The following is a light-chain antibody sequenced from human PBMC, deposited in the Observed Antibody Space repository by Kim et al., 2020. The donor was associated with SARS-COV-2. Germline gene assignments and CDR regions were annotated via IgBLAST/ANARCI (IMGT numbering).Light chain of an antibody. V-gene: IGKV3-15*01. CDR1: QSISSN. J-gene: IGKJ4*01. Sequence: SPGERATLSCRASQSISSNLAWYQQKAGQAPRLLIYGASSRATGIPARFSGSGSGTDFTLTISSLQSEDFAVYYCQQYNDWPPLTFGGGTKV. CDR2: GAS. CDR3: QQYNDWPPLT.